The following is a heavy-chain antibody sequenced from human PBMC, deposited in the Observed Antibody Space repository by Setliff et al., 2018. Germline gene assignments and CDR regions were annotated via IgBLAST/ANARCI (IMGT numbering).Heavy chain of an antibody. D-gene: IGHD6-19*01. CDR1: GFTFSNYA. V-gene: IGHV3-15*01. CDR3: TTSPISSGWHSNFDYNMDV. Sequence: GSLRLSCAASGFTFSNYAMSWVRQAPGKGLEWVGRIKRITDSGTTDHAAPVEGRFTVSRDDSISTLYLQMNSLKTEDTAVYYCTTSPISSGWHSNFDYNMDVWGQGTTVTVSS. J-gene: IGHJ6*02. CDR2: IKRITDSGTT.